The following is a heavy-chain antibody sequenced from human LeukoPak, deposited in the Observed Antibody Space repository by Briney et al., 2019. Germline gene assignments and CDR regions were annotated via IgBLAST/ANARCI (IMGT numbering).Heavy chain of an antibody. CDR1: GFTFTTSA. V-gene: IGHV1-58*02. Sequence: EASVKVSCKASGFTFTTSAMQWVRQARGQRLEWIGWIVVGSGNTNYAQKFQERVTITRDTSPSTASIALSSLRSEDTAVYYCAVGPVTILGVAPYWGQGTLVTVLS. CDR2: IVVGSGNT. J-gene: IGHJ4*02. CDR3: AVGPVTILGVAPY. D-gene: IGHD3-3*01.